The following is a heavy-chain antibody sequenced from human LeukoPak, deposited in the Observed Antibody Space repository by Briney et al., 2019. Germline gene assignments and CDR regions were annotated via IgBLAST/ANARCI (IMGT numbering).Heavy chain of an antibody. CDR3: ERAL. J-gene: IGHJ4*02. CDR1: GFTFSDYD. V-gene: IGHV3-21*01. Sequence: GGSLRLSCSASGFTFSDYDMNWVRQAPGKGLEWVSSINGLSSYTYYAESVKGRFTISRDNAKNSLYLQMNSLGAEDTSTYYGERALWGQGILVTVSS. CDR2: INGLSSYT.